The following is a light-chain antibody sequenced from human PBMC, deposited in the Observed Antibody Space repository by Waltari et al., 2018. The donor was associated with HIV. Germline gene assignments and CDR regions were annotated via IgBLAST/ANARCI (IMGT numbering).Light chain of an antibody. V-gene: IGLV1-40*01. J-gene: IGLJ2*01. Sequence: QSVLTQPPSVSGAPGQRITITCSGSSSNVGAGFDVHWYRQLPGTAPKLTINRSTIRPSGVSARVSASKSGTSASLAITGLRSDDEGDYYCQSYDSRLRGVIFGGGTKLTVL. CDR2: RST. CDR1: SSNVGAGFD. CDR3: QSYDSRLRGVI.